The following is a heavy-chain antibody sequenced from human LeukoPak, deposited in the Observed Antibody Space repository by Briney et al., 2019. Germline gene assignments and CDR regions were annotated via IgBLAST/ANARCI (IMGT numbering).Heavy chain of an antibody. CDR1: GFTFSSYG. J-gene: IGHJ4*02. V-gene: IGHV3-30*18. D-gene: IGHD3-22*01. CDR3: AKTNYDSSFDY. CDR2: ISYDGSNK. Sequence: PGGSLRLSCAASGFTFSSYGMHWVRQAPGKGLEWVAVISYDGSNKYYADSVKGRFTISRDNSKNTLYLQMNSLRAEDTAVYYCAKTNYDSSFDYWGQGTLVTVSS.